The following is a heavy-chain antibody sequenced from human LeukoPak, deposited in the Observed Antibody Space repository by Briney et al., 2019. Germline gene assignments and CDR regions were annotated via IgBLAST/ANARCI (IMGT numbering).Heavy chain of an antibody. CDR1: GYTVTELS. Sequence: ASMDVCCRVAGYTVTELSMQWLRQAPGKGLEGMGGFDPEDGETIYAQKFQGRVTMTEDTSTDTAYMELSSLRSEDTAVYYCATFYDSSGYYYNWFDPWGQGTLVTVSS. J-gene: IGHJ5*02. V-gene: IGHV1-24*01. CDR3: ATFYDSSGYYYNWFDP. CDR2: FDPEDGET. D-gene: IGHD3-22*01.